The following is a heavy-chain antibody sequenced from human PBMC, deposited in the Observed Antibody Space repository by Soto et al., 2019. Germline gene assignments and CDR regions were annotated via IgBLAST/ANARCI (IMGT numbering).Heavy chain of an antibody. CDR1: GGSVSSGGYY. CDR2: IYYSGTT. Sequence: SDTLSLTCTVSGGSVSSGGYYWSWIRQHPGTGLEWIGYIYYSGTTYFNPSLKSRASISLDTSKNEFFLKLTSVTAADTAVYYCARRALPQCINGVCYKDGFWDYWGQGALVTVSS. CDR3: ARRALPQCINGVCYKDGFWDY. V-gene: IGHV4-31*03. D-gene: IGHD2-8*01. J-gene: IGHJ4*02.